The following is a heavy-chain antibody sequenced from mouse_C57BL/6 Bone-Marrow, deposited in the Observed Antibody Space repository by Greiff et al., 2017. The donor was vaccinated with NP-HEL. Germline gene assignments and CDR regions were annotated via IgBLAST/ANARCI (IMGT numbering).Heavy chain of an antibody. CDR1: GFSLTSYG. CDR2: IWSGGST. J-gene: IGHJ2*01. V-gene: IGHV2-2*01. D-gene: IGHD2-2*01. CDR3: ASWLPPY. Sequence: QVQLQQSGPGLVQPSQSLSITCTVSGFSLTSYGVHWVRQSPGKGLEWLGVIWSGGSTDYNAAFISRLSISKDNSKSQVFFKMNSLQADDTAIYYCASWLPPYWGQGTTLTVSS.